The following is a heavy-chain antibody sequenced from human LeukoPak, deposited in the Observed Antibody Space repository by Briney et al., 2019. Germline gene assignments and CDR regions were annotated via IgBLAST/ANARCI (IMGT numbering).Heavy chain of an antibody. CDR3: ARGEYCSGGSCYYGLRFDY. J-gene: IGHJ4*02. Sequence: SETLSLTCTVSGGSISSYYWSWIRQPPGKGLEWIGYIYYSGSTNYNPSLKSRVTISVDTSKNQFSLKLSSVTAADTAVYYCARGEYCSGGSCYYGLRFDYWGQGTLVTVSS. CDR1: GGSISSYY. CDR2: IYYSGST. D-gene: IGHD2-15*01. V-gene: IGHV4-59*01.